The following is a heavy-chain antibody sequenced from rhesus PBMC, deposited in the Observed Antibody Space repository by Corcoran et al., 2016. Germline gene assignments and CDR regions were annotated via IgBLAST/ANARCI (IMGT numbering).Heavy chain of an antibody. CDR3: VSGRLSRFDV. CDR1: GFTFNNYD. D-gene: IGHD2-39*01. V-gene: IGHV3-136*01. J-gene: IGHJ5-1*01. CDR2: ITYTGETK. Sequence: EVQLVESGGGLVQPGGSLRLSCAASGFTFNNYDMSWVRQAPGKGLEWVSYITYTGETKYYADSVGGRFTISRDNAKNSLSVQMSSLRAEDTAVYYCVSGRLSRFDVWGPGVLVTVSS.